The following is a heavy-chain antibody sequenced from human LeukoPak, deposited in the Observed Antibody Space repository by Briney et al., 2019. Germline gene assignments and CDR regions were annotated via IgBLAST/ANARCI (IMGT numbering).Heavy chain of an antibody. J-gene: IGHJ6*02. CDR2: LNSDGSST. CDR3: ARVGLVATIVGMDV. CDR1: GFTFSIYW. Sequence: KSGRSVRPAHAPAGFTFSIYWMHSASHPPGRWLVWVSRLNSDGSSTSYADSVKGRFTISRDNAKNPLYLQMNSLRAEDTAVYYCARVGLVATIVGMDVWGQGTTVTVSS. V-gene: IGHV3-74*01. D-gene: IGHD5-12*01.